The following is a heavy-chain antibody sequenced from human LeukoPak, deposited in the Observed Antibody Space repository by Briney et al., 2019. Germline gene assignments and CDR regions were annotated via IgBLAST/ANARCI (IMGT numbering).Heavy chain of an antibody. Sequence: ASVKVSCKASGYTFTGYYMHWVRQAPGQGLEWMGWINPNSGGTNYAQKFQGRVTMTRDTSISTAYMELSRLRSDGTAVYYCARNPLGGYSGYGLTDYWGQGTLVTVSS. CDR3: ARNPLGGYSGYGLTDY. V-gene: IGHV1-2*02. CDR1: GYTFTGYY. D-gene: IGHD5-12*01. CDR2: INPNSGGT. J-gene: IGHJ4*02.